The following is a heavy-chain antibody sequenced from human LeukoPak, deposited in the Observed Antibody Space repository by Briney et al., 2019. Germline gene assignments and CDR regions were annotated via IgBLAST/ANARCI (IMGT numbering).Heavy chain of an antibody. J-gene: IGHJ4*02. CDR3: ARDGGGSCPLDY. V-gene: IGHV3-30*03. Sequence: GGSLRLSCAASGFTFSSYGMHWVRQAPGKGLEWVAVISYDGSNKYYADSVKGRFTISRDNSKNTLYLQMNSLRAEDTAVYYCARDGGGSCPLDYWGQGTLVTVSS. CDR2: ISYDGSNK. CDR1: GFTFSSYG. D-gene: IGHD2-15*01.